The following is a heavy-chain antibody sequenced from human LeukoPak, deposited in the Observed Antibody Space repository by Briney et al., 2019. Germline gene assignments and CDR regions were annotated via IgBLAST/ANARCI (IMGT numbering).Heavy chain of an antibody. D-gene: IGHD2-8*01. V-gene: IGHV1-3*03. J-gene: IGHJ3*02. CDR1: GYTFTSYA. Sequence: GASVKVSCKASGYTFTSYAMHWVRQAPGQRLEWMGWINAGNGNTKYSQEFQGRVTVTADKSTSTAYMELSSLTSEDTAVYYCARRYCTNGVCYDDRGAFDIWGQGTLVTVSS. CDR3: ARRYCTNGVCYDDRGAFDI. CDR2: INAGNGNT.